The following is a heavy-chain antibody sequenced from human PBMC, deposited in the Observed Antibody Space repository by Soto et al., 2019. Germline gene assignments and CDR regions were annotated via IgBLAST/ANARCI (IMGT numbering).Heavy chain of an antibody. CDR3: AHRILRTVFGLVTTTAIYFDF. Sequence: QITLNESGPTVVKPAETLTLTCTFSGFSLTTSGVGVGWIRQSPGKAPEWLALIYWDDDTRYSASLKSRLTITKDTSKNQLVLTMASVDPADTATYYCAHRILRTVFGLVTTTAIYFDFWGQGTPVVVSS. CDR1: GFSLTTSGVG. CDR2: IYWDDDT. V-gene: IGHV2-5*02. J-gene: IGHJ4*02. D-gene: IGHD3-3*01.